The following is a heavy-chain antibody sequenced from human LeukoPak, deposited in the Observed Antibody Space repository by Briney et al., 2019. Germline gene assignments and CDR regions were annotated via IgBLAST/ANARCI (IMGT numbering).Heavy chain of an antibody. D-gene: IGHD3-3*01. Sequence: SGPTLVKPTQTLTLTCTFSGFSLSTSGVGVGWIRQPPGKALEWLALIYWNDDKRYSPSLKSRHTITKDTSKNQVVLTMTNMDPVDTATYYCAHSVRFLEWLSPNWFDPWGQGTLVTVSS. CDR3: AHSVRFLEWLSPNWFDP. J-gene: IGHJ5*02. V-gene: IGHV2-5*01. CDR2: IYWNDDK. CDR1: GFSLSTSGVG.